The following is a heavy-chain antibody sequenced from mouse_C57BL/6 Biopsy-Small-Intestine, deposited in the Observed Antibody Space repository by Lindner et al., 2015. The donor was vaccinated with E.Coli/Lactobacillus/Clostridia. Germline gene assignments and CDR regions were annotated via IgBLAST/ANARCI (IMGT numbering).Heavy chain of an antibody. J-gene: IGHJ2*02. CDR2: INPGSGGI. CDR3: ARDLDFDY. V-gene: IGHV1-54*01. CDR1: GYVFTNYL. Sequence: VQLQESGAELERPGTSVKVSCKASGYVFTNYLIQWVKQRPGQGLEWIGVINPGSGGITYNEKFKGKATLTADKSSNTAYMQLNSLTSEDSAVYFCARDLDFDYWGQGHLSHSLL.